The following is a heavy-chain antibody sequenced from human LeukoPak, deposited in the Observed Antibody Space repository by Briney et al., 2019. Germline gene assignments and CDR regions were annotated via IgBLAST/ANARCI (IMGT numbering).Heavy chain of an antibody. D-gene: IGHD1/OR15-1a*01. CDR3: ARRSRWGTRSEPIDC. V-gene: IGHV1-18*01. J-gene: IGHJ4*02. CDR2: ISVYNGNT. Sequence: ASVKVSCKASGYTFTSYGISWVRQAPGQGLEWMGWISVYNGNTNYAQKLQGRVTMTTDTSTSTAYMELRSLRSDDTAVYYCARRSRWGTRSEPIDCWGQGTLVTVSS. CDR1: GYTFTSYG.